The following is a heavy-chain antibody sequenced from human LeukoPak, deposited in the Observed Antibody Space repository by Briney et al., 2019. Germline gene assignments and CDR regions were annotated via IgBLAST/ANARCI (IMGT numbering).Heavy chain of an antibody. CDR1: GFTFSISS. J-gene: IGHJ5*02. V-gene: IGHV3-23*01. CDR3: VKYIQNVLAVFDP. CDR2: ISANGGAT. D-gene: IGHD1-1*01. Sequence: GGSLRLSCAASGFTFSISSMAWFRQAPGKGLEWVSSISANGGATYYTDSVKGRFTVSRDNYENTVSLQMTSLRAEDTAVYYCVKYIQNVLAVFDPWGQGTLVTVSP.